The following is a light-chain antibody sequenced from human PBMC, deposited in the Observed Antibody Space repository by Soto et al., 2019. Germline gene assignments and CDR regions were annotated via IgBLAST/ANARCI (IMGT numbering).Light chain of an antibody. J-gene: IGKJ1*01. CDR2: GAS. CDR3: QQYGSSPPAT. CDR1: QSVSSSY. V-gene: IGKV3-20*01. Sequence: EIVLTQSPGTLSLSPGERATLSCRASQSVSSSYLAWYQQKPGQAPRLLIYGASSRATGIPDRFSGSGSGTGFTLTISRLEPEDFAVYYCQQYGSSPPATFGQGTKVDIK.